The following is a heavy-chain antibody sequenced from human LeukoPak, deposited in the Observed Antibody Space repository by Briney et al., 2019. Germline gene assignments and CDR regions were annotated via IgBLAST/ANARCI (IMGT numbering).Heavy chain of an antibody. D-gene: IGHD6-13*01. CDR3: ARGDSGYSSSWYGGAFDI. J-gene: IGHJ3*02. CDR1: GGSISSYY. CDR2: IYYSGST. V-gene: IGHV4-59*01. Sequence: SETLSLTCTVSGGSISSYYWSWIRQPPGKGLEWIGYIYYSGSTNYNPSLKSRVTISVDTSKNQFSLKLSSVTAADTAVYYCARGDSGYSSSWYGGAFDIWGQGTVVTVSS.